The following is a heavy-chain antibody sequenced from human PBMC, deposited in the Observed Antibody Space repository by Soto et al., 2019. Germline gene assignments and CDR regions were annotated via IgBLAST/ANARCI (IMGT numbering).Heavy chain of an antibody. V-gene: IGHV4-39*01. J-gene: IGHJ5*02. D-gene: IGHD6-13*01. CDR3: ARGSTWQGRDWFDP. CDR1: GDSVSNSGYY. CDR2: VSFSGSK. Sequence: PSETQSLTFTVSGDSVSNSGYYWGWIRQSPGKRLEWIGSVSFSGSKYYNPSFRSRVTFSVDTSKTLISLKLRSVTAADTAVYYCARGSTWQGRDWFDPWGQGTLVTVSS.